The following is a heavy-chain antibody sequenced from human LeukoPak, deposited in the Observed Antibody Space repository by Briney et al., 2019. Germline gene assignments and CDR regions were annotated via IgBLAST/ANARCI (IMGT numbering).Heavy chain of an antibody. CDR1: GFTFSSYA. V-gene: IGHV3-30-3*01. CDR3: ARTLVVVMYYGMDV. Sequence: GGSLRLSWAAAGFTFSSYAMHWVRQAPGKGLEWVAVISYDGSNKYYADSVKGRFTISRDNSKNTLYLQRNMLRADDTVVYYCARTLVVVMYYGMDVWGQGTTVTVSS. CDR2: ISYDGSNK. J-gene: IGHJ6*02. D-gene: IGHD3-22*01.